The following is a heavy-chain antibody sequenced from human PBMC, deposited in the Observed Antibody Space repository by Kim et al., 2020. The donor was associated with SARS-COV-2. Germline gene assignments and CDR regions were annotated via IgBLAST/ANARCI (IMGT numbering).Heavy chain of an antibody. Sequence: SETLSLTCTVSGGSISSSSYYWGWIRQPPGKGLEWIGSIYYSGSTYYNPSLKSRVTISVDTSKNQFSLKLSSVTAADTAVYYCARHGPVGATTWWYFDLWGRGTLVTVSS. CDR2: IYYSGST. CDR1: GGSISSSSYY. V-gene: IGHV4-39*01. J-gene: IGHJ2*01. CDR3: ARHGPVGATTWWYFDL. D-gene: IGHD1-26*01.